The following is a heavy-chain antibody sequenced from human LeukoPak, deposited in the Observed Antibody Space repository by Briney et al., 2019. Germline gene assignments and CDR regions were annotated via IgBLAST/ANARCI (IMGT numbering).Heavy chain of an antibody. V-gene: IGHV3-23*01. D-gene: IGHD2-2*01. CDR3: VIDNTRTISKWYQGY. Sequence: GGSLRLSCAASGFTFSSYAMSWVRQAPGKGLEWVSSISGSGGSTSYADPVKGRFTISRDNSKNTLYLQMNSLRAEDTAVYYCVIDNTRTISKWYQGYRGQGALVTVSS. CDR2: ISGSGGST. J-gene: IGHJ4*02. CDR1: GFTFSSYA.